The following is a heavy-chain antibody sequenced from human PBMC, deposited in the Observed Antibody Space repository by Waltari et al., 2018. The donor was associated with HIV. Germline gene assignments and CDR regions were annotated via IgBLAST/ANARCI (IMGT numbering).Heavy chain of an antibody. V-gene: IGHV4-4*02. D-gene: IGHD3-22*01. Sequence: QVQLQESGPGLVKPSGTLSLTCAVSGGPISRSNWWSWVRQPPGKGLEWIGEIYHSGSTNYNPSLKSRVTISVDKSKNQFSLKLSSVTAADTAVYSCARVSHSHYYDTSGHPGFDYWGQGTLVTVSS. CDR1: GGPISRSNW. CDR3: ARVSHSHYYDTSGHPGFDY. J-gene: IGHJ4*02. CDR2: IYHSGST.